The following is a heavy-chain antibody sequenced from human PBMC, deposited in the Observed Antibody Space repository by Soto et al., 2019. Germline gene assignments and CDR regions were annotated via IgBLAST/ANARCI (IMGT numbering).Heavy chain of an antibody. V-gene: IGHV4-59*06. Sequence: SETLSLTCTVSGGSISSYYLSWIRQPPGKGLEWIGFIYHTGSTYYSPSLKSRVAISVDTSKSQFSLNLSFVTAADTAVYYCATMGTPATGLYFFDYWGQGSLVTVSS. D-gene: IGHD2-15*01. CDR1: GGSISSYY. CDR3: ATMGTPATGLYFFDY. J-gene: IGHJ4*02. CDR2: IYHTGST.